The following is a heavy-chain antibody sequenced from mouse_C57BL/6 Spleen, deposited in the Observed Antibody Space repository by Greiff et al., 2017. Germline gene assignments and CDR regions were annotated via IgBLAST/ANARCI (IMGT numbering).Heavy chain of an antibody. CDR3: ARGDWERDY. J-gene: IGHJ2*01. CDR1: GFTFSSYA. Sequence: EVQLVESGGGLVKPGGSLKLSCAASGFTFSSYAMSWVRQTPEKRLAWVATISDGGSYTYYPDNVKGRFTISRDNAKNNLYLQMSHLKSEDTAMDYCARGDWERDYGGQGTTLTVSS. V-gene: IGHV5-4*01. CDR2: ISDGGSYT. D-gene: IGHD4-1*01.